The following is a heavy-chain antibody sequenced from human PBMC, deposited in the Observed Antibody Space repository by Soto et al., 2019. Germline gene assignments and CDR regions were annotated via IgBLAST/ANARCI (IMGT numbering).Heavy chain of an antibody. CDR3: ARGGYSDYYYYGMDV. Sequence: ASVKVSCKVSGYTLTELSMHWVRQAPGKGLEWMGGFDPEDGETIYAQKFQGRVTMTEDTSTDTAYMELSRLRSDDTAVYYCARGGYSDYYYYGMDVWGQGTTVTVSS. D-gene: IGHD2-21*01. J-gene: IGHJ6*02. CDR1: GYTLTELS. V-gene: IGHV1-24*01. CDR2: FDPEDGET.